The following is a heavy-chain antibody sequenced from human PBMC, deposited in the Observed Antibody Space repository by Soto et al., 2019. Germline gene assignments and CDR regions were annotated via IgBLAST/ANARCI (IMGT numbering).Heavy chain of an antibody. D-gene: IGHD5-12*01. CDR1: GFTFSSYA. CDR2: ISGSDIST. Sequence: EVQLLESGGGLVQPGGSLRLSCAASGFTFSSYAMSWVRQAPGKGLEWVSSISGSDISTYYADSVKGRFTISRDNSKNTLYVQLNSLRAEYTAVYYCAKSRSASVAPNNYWGQGTLVTVSS. CDR3: AKSRSASVAPNNY. J-gene: IGHJ4*02. V-gene: IGHV3-23*01.